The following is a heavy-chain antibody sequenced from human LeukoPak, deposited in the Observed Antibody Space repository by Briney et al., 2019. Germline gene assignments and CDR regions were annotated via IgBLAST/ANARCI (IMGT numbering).Heavy chain of an antibody. CDR2: IYYSGST. CDR3: ARESVVTVTTHKRNWFDP. CDR1: GGSFSSGSYY. J-gene: IGHJ5*02. D-gene: IGHD4-17*01. V-gene: IGHV4-61*01. Sequence: PSETLSLTCTVSGGSFSSGSYYWSWIRQPPGKGLEWIGYIYYSGSTNYNPSLKSRVTISVDTSKNQFSLKLSSVTAADRAVYYCARESVVTVTTHKRNWFDPWGQGTLVTVSS.